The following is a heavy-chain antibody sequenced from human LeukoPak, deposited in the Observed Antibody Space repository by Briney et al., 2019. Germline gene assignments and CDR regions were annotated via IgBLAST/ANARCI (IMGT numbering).Heavy chain of an antibody. Sequence: SETLSLTCTVSGYSISSGYYWGWIRRPPGKGLGWIGIIYNSGRNYYNPSLKSRVTISVDTSKNKFYLKMRTVSDADTALYYCAREAVTDSSGYQGMGFYWGQGTLVTVSS. V-gene: IGHV4-38-2*02. J-gene: IGHJ4*02. CDR2: IYNSGRN. CDR3: AREAVTDSSGYQGMGFY. D-gene: IGHD3-22*01. CDR1: GYSISSGYY.